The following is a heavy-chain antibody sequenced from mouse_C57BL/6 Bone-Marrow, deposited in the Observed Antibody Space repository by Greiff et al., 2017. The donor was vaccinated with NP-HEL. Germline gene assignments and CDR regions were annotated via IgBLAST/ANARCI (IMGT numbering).Heavy chain of an antibody. J-gene: IGHJ3*01. Sequence: QVQLQQSGAELVRPGASVTLSCKASGYTFTDYEMHWVKQTPVHGLEWIGAIDPETGGTAYNQKFKGKAILTADKSSSTAYMELRSLTSEDSAVYYCTRGGIYYDYDGAFAYWGQGTLVTVSA. CDR2: IDPETGGT. V-gene: IGHV1-15*01. D-gene: IGHD2-4*01. CDR1: GYTFTDYE. CDR3: TRGGIYYDYDGAFAY.